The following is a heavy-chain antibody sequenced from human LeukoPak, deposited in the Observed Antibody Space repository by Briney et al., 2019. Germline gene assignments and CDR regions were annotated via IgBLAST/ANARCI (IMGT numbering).Heavy chain of an antibody. Sequence: GGSLRLSCAASGFTFSSYAMSWVRQAPGKGLEWVSAISGSGGSTYYADSVKGRFTISRDNSKNTLYLQMNSLRAEDTAVYYCAKDHLNYDFWSGYYLSRRGQGTLVTVSS. J-gene: IGHJ4*02. V-gene: IGHV3-23*01. CDR3: AKDHLNYDFWSGYYLSR. CDR2: ISGSGGST. D-gene: IGHD3-3*01. CDR1: GFTFSSYA.